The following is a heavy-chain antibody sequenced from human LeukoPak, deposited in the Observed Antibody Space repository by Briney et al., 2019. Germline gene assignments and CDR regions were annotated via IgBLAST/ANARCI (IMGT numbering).Heavy chain of an antibody. V-gene: IGHV4-4*07. Sequence: SETLSLTCTVSGGYTCGHYWSCIRQPAGKGLEWIGRISPSGTTHYNPSLGSRVTMSVDTSKNYFSLRLSSVTAAGTAVYYCARAFYASGFYFWFDPWGQGILVTVSS. D-gene: IGHD2/OR15-2a*01. CDR1: GGYTCGHY. J-gene: IGHJ5*02. CDR2: ISPSGTT. CDR3: ARAFYASGFYFWFDP.